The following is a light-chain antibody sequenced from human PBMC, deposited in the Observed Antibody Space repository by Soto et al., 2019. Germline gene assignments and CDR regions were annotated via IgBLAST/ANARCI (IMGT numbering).Light chain of an antibody. CDR1: QDISNY. J-gene: IGKJ4*01. Sequence: DIQMTQSPSSLSASVGDRVTITCQASQDISNYLNSYQQKPGKAPKLLIYDASNLETGVPSRFSGSGSGTDFTFTISSLQPEDFATYYCQQYENLPLTFGGGTKVEMK. CDR2: DAS. CDR3: QQYENLPLT. V-gene: IGKV1-33*01.